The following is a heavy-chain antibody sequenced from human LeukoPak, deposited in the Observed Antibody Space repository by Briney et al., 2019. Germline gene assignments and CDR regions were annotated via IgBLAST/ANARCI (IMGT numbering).Heavy chain of an antibody. V-gene: IGHV3-49*04. J-gene: IGHJ4*02. D-gene: IGHD4-17*01. CDR2: IRSKAYGGTT. CDR3: TRSLTTGLREGYYFDY. Sequence: QPGRSLRLSCTASGFTFGDYAMSWVRQAPGKGLEWVGFIRSKAYGGTTEYAASVKGRFTISRDDSKSIAYLQMNSLKTEDTAAYYCTRSLTTGLREGYYFDYWGQGTLVTVSS. CDR1: GFTFGDYA.